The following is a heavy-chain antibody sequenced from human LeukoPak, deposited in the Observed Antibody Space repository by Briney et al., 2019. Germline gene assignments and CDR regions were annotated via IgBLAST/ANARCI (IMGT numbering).Heavy chain of an antibody. Sequence: GRSLRLSCAASGFTFDDYAMHWVRQAPGEGLERVSGISWNSGSIGYADSVKGRFTISRDNAKNSLYLQMNSLRAEDTALYYCAKDIGLMVRGVISDWGQGTLVTVSS. V-gene: IGHV3-9*01. D-gene: IGHD3-10*01. CDR2: ISWNSGSI. CDR1: GFTFDDYA. J-gene: IGHJ4*02. CDR3: AKDIGLMVRGVISD.